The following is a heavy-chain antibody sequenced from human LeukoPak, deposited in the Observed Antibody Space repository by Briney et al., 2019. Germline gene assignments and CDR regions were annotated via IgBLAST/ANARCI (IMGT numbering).Heavy chain of an antibody. CDR3: ARGFDSKSTYFDY. CDR1: GFTVSSNY. Sequence: GGSLRLSCAASGFTVSSNYMSWVRQAPGKGLEWVSVIYSGGSTYYADSVKGRFTISRDNSKNTLYLQMNSLRAEDTAVYYCARGFDSKSTYFDYWGQGTLVTVSS. D-gene: IGHD5-12*01. J-gene: IGHJ4*02. V-gene: IGHV3-53*01. CDR2: IYSGGST.